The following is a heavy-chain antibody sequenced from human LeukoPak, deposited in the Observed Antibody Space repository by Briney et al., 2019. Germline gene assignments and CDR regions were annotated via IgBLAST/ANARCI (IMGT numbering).Heavy chain of an antibody. CDR1: GFTFEDYS. CDR2: IREDGRTT. D-gene: IGHD1-26*01. J-gene: IGHJ4*02. V-gene: IGHV3-43*02. Sequence: GGSLRHSCAASGFTFEDYSLHWLRQAQGKGLEWVSLIREDGRTTYYANSVKGRFAVSRDNSKKSLYLQMSSLRTEDTALYYCAKTRRSGTEYGDFDHWGQGTLVTVSS. CDR3: AKTRRSGTEYGDFDH.